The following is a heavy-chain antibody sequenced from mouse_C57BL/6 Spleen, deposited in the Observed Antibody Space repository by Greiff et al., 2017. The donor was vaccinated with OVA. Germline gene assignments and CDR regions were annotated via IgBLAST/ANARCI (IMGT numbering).Heavy chain of an antibody. Sequence: EVQLQQSGAELVRPGASVKLSCTASGFTFNDYYMHWVKQRPEQGLEWIGRIDPEDGDTEYAPKFQGKATMTADTSSSTAYLQLSSLTSEDTAVYYCTAGGSSHYYAMDYWGQGTSVTVSS. V-gene: IGHV14-1*01. CDR2: IDPEDGDT. J-gene: IGHJ4*01. D-gene: IGHD1-1*01. CDR1: GFTFNDYY. CDR3: TAGGSSHYYAMDY.